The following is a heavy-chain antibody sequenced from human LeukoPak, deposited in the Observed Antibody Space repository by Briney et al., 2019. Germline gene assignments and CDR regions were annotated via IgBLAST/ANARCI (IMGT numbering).Heavy chain of an antibody. D-gene: IGHD3-10*01. Sequence: PSETLSLTCTVSGGSISSYCWSWIRQHPGKGLEWIGYIYYSGSTYYNPSLKSRVTISVDTSKNQFSLKLSSVTAADTAVYYCARASVRFGEFRYFDYWGQGTLVTVSS. J-gene: IGHJ4*02. V-gene: IGHV4-59*06. CDR3: ARASVRFGEFRYFDY. CDR1: GGSISSYC. CDR2: IYYSGST.